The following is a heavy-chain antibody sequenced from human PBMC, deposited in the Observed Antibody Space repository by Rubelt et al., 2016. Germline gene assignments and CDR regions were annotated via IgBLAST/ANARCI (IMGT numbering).Heavy chain of an antibody. V-gene: IGHV3-53*01. D-gene: IGHD6-13*01. Sequence: TVSSNYMSWVRQAPGKGLEWVSVIYSGGSTYYADSVKGRFTISRHNSKNTLYLQMNSLRAEDTAVYYCAKRQYSSSWLDYWGQGTLVTVSS. CDR3: AKRQYSSSWLDY. CDR1: TVSSNY. J-gene: IGHJ4*02. CDR2: IYSGGST.